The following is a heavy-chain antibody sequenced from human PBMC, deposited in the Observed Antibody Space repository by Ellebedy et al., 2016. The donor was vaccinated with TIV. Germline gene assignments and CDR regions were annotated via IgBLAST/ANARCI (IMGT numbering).Heavy chain of an antibody. D-gene: IGHD4-17*01. CDR1: GGTFSSYA. Sequence: SVKVSCXASGGTFSSYAISWVRQAPGQGLEWMGGIIPIFGTANYAQKFQGRVTITADESTSTAYMELSSLRSEDTAVYYCARVLGRHYGDYSRVWGQGTLVTVSS. V-gene: IGHV1-69*13. CDR2: IIPIFGTA. CDR3: ARVLGRHYGDYSRV. J-gene: IGHJ4*02.